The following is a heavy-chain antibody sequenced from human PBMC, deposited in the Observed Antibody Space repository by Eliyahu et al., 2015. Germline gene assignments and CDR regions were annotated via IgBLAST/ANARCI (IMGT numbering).Heavy chain of an antibody. Sequence: QVQLVESGGGMVQPGRSLRLSCXASGFXVRTYDMXWIRQAPGKGLXWVTAISFDGKSLHYADSVKGRFTISRDFIKNTIYLEMNSPRVEDTAMYYCARGRQDPGSPNYWGRGTLVTVSS. J-gene: IGHJ4*02. CDR3: ARGRQDPGSPNY. D-gene: IGHD3-10*01. V-gene: IGHV3-33*01. CDR1: GFXVRTYD. CDR2: ISFDGKSL.